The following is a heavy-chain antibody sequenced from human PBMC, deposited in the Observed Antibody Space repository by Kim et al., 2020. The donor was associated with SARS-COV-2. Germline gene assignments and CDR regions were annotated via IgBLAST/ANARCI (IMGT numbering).Heavy chain of an antibody. Sequence: RGSLRLSCGASGFTFSDSAMHWVRRASGKGLEWVGRIRSKVNEYATAYSASVRGRFTISRDDSRNTAYLHMNSLKTADTAVYYCTRVPGTTLVFSRAFD. CDR2: IRSKVNEYAT. J-gene: IGHJ3*01. D-gene: IGHD1-1*01. V-gene: IGHV3-73*01. CDR1: GFTFSDSA. CDR3: TRVPGTTLVFSRAFD.